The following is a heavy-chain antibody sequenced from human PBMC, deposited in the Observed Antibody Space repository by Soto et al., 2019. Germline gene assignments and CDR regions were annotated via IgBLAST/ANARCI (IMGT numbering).Heavy chain of an antibody. CDR3: ARDSVRDGYTSPRY. CDR1: GFTFSSYE. D-gene: IGHD5-12*01. V-gene: IGHV3-48*03. J-gene: IGHJ4*02. CDR2: ISSSGSTI. Sequence: GGSLRLSCAASGFTFSSYEMNWVRQAPGKGLAWVSYISSSGSTIYYADSVKGRFTISRDNAKNSLYLQMNSLRAEDTAVYYCARDSVRDGYTSPRYWGQGTLVTVSS.